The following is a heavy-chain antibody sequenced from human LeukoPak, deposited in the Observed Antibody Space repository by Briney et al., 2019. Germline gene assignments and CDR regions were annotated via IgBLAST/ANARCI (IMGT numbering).Heavy chain of an antibody. D-gene: IGHD3-3*01. CDR3: ARIISTFFNWFDP. Sequence: SETLSLTCTVSGGSISSSSYYWGWIRQPPGKGLEWIGSIYYSGSTYYNPSLKSRVTISVDTSKNQFPLKLSPVTAADTAVYYCARIISTFFNWFDPWGQGTLVTVSS. CDR2: IYYSGST. J-gene: IGHJ5*02. CDR1: GGSISSSSYY. V-gene: IGHV4-39*01.